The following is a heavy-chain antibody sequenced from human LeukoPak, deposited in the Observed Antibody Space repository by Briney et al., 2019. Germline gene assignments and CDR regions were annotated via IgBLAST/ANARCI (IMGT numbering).Heavy chain of an antibody. J-gene: IGHJ4*02. D-gene: IGHD5-12*01. CDR1: GFTFSSYA. Sequence: GGSLRLSCAASGFTFSSYAMHWVRQAPGKGLEWVAVISNDGGNKYYADSVKGRFTISRDNSKNTLYLQMNSLRAEDTAVYYCARVRGRYYFDYWGQGTLVTVSS. CDR3: ARVRGRYYFDY. CDR2: ISNDGGNK. V-gene: IGHV3-30-3*01.